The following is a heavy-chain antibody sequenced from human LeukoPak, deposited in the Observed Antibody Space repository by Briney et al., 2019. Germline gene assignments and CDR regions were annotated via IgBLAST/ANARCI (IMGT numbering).Heavy chain of an antibody. J-gene: IGHJ4*02. D-gene: IGHD3-22*01. V-gene: IGHV1-46*01. CDR1: GYTFTGYY. Sequence: ASVKVSCKASGYTFTGYYMHRVRQAPGQGLEWMGRINPSGGSTSYAQKFQGRVTMTRDTSTSTVYMELSSLRSEDTAVYYCARDSRPSYDSSGYYYPGDYWGQGTLVTVSS. CDR2: INPSGGST. CDR3: ARDSRPSYDSSGYYYPGDY.